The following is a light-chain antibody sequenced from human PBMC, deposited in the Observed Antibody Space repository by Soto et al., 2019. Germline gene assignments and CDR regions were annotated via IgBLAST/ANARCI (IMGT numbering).Light chain of an antibody. CDR2: DAS. CDR3: QQYNSYRRT. J-gene: IGKJ2*01. V-gene: IGKV1-5*01. CDR1: QSISSW. Sequence: DIQMTQSPSTLSASVGERVTITCRASQSISSWLAWYQQKPGKAPKLLIYDASSLESGVPSRFSGSGSGTEFTLTISSLQPDDFATYYCQQYNSYRRTFGQGTKLEIK.